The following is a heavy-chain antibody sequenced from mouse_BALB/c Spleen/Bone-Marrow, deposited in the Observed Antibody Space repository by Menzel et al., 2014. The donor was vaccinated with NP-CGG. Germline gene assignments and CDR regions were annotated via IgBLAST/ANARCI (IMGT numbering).Heavy chain of an antibody. CDR3: AKNDDDAMDY. J-gene: IGHJ4*01. V-gene: IGHV2-5-1*01. D-gene: IGHD2-12*01. CDR2: IWRRGST. Sequence: QVQLQQSGPSLVQPSQSLSITCTVSGFSLTSYGVHWVRQSPGKGLEWLGVIWRRGSTDYNAAFMSRLSITKDDSKSQVFFKMNSLQADDTAIYYCAKNDDDAMDYWGQGTSVTVSS. CDR1: GFSLTSYG.